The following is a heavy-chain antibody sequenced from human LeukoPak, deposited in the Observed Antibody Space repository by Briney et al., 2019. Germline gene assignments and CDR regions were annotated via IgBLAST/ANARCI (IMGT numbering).Heavy chain of an antibody. CDR1: GFTFSSYA. Sequence: GGSLRLSCAASGFTFSSYAMHWVRQAPGKGLEWVAVISYDGSNKYYADSVKGRFTISRDNSKNTLYLQMNSLRAEDTAVYYCARDGLKGDCSSTSCYFGWSYYYYGMDVWGQGTTVTVSS. CDR2: ISYDGSNK. CDR3: ARDGLKGDCSSTSCYFGWSYYYYGMDV. D-gene: IGHD2-2*01. J-gene: IGHJ6*02. V-gene: IGHV3-30-3*01.